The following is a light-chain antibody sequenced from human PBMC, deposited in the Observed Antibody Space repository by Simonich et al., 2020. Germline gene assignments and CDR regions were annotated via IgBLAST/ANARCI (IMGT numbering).Light chain of an antibody. V-gene: IGLV2-11*01. J-gene: IGLJ2*01. CDR2: DVS. CDR3: CSYAGSYTWV. Sequence: QSALTQPRSVSGSPGQSVTISCTGTSSDVGGYNYVSWNQQHPSKAPKLMIYDVSKRPSGVPDRFSGSKSGNTASLTISGLQAEDEADYYCCSYAGSYTWVFGGGTKLTVL. CDR1: SSDVGGYNY.